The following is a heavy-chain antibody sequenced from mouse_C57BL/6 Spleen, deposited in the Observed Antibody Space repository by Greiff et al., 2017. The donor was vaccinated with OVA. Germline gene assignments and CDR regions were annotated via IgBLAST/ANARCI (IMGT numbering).Heavy chain of an antibody. CDR2: ISYDGSN. J-gene: IGHJ2*01. CDR1: GYSITGGYY. Sequence: EVQVVESGPGLVKPSQSLSLTCSVTGYSITGGYYWNWIRQFPGNKQEWMGYISYDGSNNSNPSLKNRISITRDTSTNQFFLRLNSVTTEDTATYYYARGGYFDYWGQGTTLTVSS. CDR3: ARGGYFDY. V-gene: IGHV3-6*01.